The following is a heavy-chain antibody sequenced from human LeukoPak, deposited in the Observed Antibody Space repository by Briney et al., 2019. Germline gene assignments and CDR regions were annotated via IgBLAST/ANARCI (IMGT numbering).Heavy chain of an antibody. CDR1: GGSISSYY. CDR3: ARGIGGSSPHWWDVFDY. D-gene: IGHD2-15*01. V-gene: IGHV4-59*01. Sequence: SQTLSLTCTVSGGSISSYYWSWIRQPPGKGLEWIGYIYYSGSTNYNPSLKSRVTISVDTSKNQFSLKLSSVTAADTAVYYCARGIGGSSPHWWDVFDYWGQGTLVTVSS. CDR2: IYYSGST. J-gene: IGHJ4*02.